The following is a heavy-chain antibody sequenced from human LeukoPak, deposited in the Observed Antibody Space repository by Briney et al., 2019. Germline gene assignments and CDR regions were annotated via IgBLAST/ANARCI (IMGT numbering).Heavy chain of an antibody. D-gene: IGHD3-22*01. Sequence: GGSLRLSCAASGFTFSSYAMSWVRQAPGKGLEWVSAISGSVGSTYYADSVKGRFTISRDNSKNTLYLQMNSLSAEDTAVYYCASYDSSGYYSGLIDYWGQGTLVTVSS. CDR1: GFTFSSYA. CDR3: ASYDSSGYYSGLIDY. CDR2: ISGSVGST. J-gene: IGHJ4*02. V-gene: IGHV3-23*01.